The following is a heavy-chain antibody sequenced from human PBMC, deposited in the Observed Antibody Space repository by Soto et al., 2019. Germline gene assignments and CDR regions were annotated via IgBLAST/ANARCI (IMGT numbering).Heavy chain of an antibody. CDR3: ARGGVTTATYYYMDV. CDR2: INHSGST. CDR1: GGSFSGYY. D-gene: IGHD4-17*01. J-gene: IGHJ6*03. Sequence: SETLSLTCAVYGGSFSGYYWSWIRQPPGKGLEWIGEINHSGSTNYNPSLKSRVTISVDTSKNQFSLKLSSVTAADTAVYYCARGGVTTATYYYMDVWGKGTTVTVSS. V-gene: IGHV4-34*01.